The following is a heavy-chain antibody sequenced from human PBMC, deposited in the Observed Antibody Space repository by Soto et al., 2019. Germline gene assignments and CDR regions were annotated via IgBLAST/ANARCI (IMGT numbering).Heavy chain of an antibody. D-gene: IGHD1-20*01. V-gene: IGHV4-59*01. CDR3: AREVSNWNSYYYYMDV. J-gene: IGHJ6*03. CDR1: GGSISSYY. CDR2: IYYSGST. Sequence: SETLSLTCTVSGGSISSYYWSWIRQPPGKGLGWIGYIYYSGSTNYNPSLKSRVTISVDTSKNQFSLKLSSVTAADTAVCYCAREVSNWNSYYYYMDVWGKGTTVTVSS.